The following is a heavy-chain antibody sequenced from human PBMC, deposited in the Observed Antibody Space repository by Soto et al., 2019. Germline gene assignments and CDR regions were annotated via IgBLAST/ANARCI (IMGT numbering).Heavy chain of an antibody. Sequence: SETLSLTCAVYGGSFSGYYWSWIRQPPGKGLEWIGEVNHSGSTNYNPSLKSRVTISVDTSKNQFSLKLSSVTAADTAVYYCARGWSGLVIIRFDPWGQGTLVTVSS. D-gene: IGHD3-9*01. J-gene: IGHJ5*02. V-gene: IGHV4-34*01. CDR2: VNHSGST. CDR3: ARGWSGLVIIRFDP. CDR1: GGSFSGYY.